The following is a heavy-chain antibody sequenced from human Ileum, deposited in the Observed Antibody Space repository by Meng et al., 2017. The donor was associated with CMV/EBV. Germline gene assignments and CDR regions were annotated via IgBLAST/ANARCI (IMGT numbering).Heavy chain of an antibody. CDR2: IKQDGNGK. V-gene: IGHV3-7*01. CDR1: GFTFTNYW. J-gene: IGHJ4*02. Sequence: ESLKISCAASGFTFTNYWMTWVRQAPGKGLEWVANIKQDGNGKLYVDSVRGRFTISRDNAENLVFLQMNSLRPDDTAVYYCARHVRYRFDYWGQGALVPSPQ. CDR3: ARHVRYRFDY. D-gene: IGHD4-11*01.